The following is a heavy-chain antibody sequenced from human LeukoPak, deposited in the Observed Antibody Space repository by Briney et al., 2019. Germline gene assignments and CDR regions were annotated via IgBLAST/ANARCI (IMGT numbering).Heavy chain of an antibody. CDR3: ARVGSLYDSTGYYSQ. D-gene: IGHD3-22*01. J-gene: IGHJ4*02. Sequence: PGGSLRLSCAASGFTFSSHWMSWARQAPGKGLEWVANIKKDGSEKYYVDSVKGRFTISRDNAKNSLYLQMNSLRAEDTAVYYCARVGSLYDSTGYYSQWGQGTLVTVSS. CDR1: GFTFSSHW. CDR2: IKKDGSEK. V-gene: IGHV3-7*01.